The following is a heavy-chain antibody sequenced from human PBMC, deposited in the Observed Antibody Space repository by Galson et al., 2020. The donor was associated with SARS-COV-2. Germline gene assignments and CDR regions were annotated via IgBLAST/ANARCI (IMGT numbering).Heavy chain of an antibody. V-gene: IGHV4-4*08. J-gene: IGHJ4*02. D-gene: IGHD3-16*02. CDR3: ARRDVDRWVFED. CDR2: LFTDATT. Sequence: SETLSLTCTVSGGAINSYAWSWFRLSPGKGLEWIGCLFTDATTIVNPSVQSRATIAVGTSKNQFTLTLTSVTAADTATFFCARRDVDRWVFEDWGQGILVTVSS. CDR1: GGAINSYA.